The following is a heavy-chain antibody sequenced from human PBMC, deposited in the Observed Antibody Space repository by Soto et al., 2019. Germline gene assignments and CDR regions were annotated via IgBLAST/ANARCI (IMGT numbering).Heavy chain of an antibody. CDR3: ATSQNVLRYFDWPNFNYYYYGMDV. D-gene: IGHD3-9*01. J-gene: IGHJ6*02. CDR2: IYYSGST. Sequence: SETLSLTCTVSGGSISSSSYYWGWIRQPPGKGLEWIGSIYYSGSTYYNPSLKSRVTISVDTSKNQFSMKLSSVTAADTAVYNCATSQNVLRYFDWPNFNYYYYGMDVWGQGTTVT. V-gene: IGHV4-39*01. CDR1: GGSISSSSYY.